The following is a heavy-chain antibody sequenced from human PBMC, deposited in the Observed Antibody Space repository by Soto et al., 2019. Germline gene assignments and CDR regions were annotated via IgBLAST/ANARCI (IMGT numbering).Heavy chain of an antibody. CDR3: TLIPRNGRGAPFAS. J-gene: IGHJ5*01. CDR2: IRSERYGGTA. CDR1: GFTFGDYA. V-gene: IGHV3-49*05. D-gene: IGHD2-15*01. Sequence: QVVESGGGLVKPGPSLRLSCAGSGFTFGDYAVAWFRQTPGKGLECIGFIRSERYGGTADYAASVKGRFIISRDDYRGVAYLQMVRLRSGDAGVYHCTLIPRNGRGAPFASWGQGTLVTVAS.